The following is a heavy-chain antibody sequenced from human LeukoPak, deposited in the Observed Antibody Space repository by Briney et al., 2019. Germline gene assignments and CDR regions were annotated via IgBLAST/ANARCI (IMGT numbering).Heavy chain of an antibody. Sequence: GGSLRLSCAASGFTFSSYAMSWVRQAPGKGLEWVSAISGSGGSTYYADSVKGRFTISRDNSKNTLYLQMNSLRAEDTAVYYCAKGGITCSSTSCYPYYFDYWGQGTLVTVSS. CDR2: ISGSGGST. V-gene: IGHV3-23*01. D-gene: IGHD2-2*01. J-gene: IGHJ4*02. CDR3: AKGGITCSSTSCYPYYFDY. CDR1: GFTFSSYA.